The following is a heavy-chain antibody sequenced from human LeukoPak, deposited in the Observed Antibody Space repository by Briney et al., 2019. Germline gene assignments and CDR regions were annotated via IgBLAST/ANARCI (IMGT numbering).Heavy chain of an antibody. V-gene: IGHV3-48*03. CDR1: GFTFSNYE. Sequence: PGGSLRLSCAASGFTFSNYEMNWVRQAPGKGLEWVSYISTSGTTKYYADSVKGRFTISRDNAKNSLYLQMNSLRAEDTAVYYCAKLDGIVGLDSWGQGTLVTVSS. J-gene: IGHJ4*02. CDR3: AKLDGIVGLDS. CDR2: ISTSGTTK. D-gene: IGHD1-26*01.